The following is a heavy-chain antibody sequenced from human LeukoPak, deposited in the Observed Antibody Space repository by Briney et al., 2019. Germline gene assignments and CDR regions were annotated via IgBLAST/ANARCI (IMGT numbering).Heavy chain of an antibody. D-gene: IGHD3-22*01. V-gene: IGHV3-13*04. CDR2: IGTAGDT. CDR1: GFTFSSYD. CDR3: ARGDSSGYLPGYYGMDV. J-gene: IGHJ6*02. Sequence: GGSLRLSCAASGFTFSSYDMHWVRQATGKGLEWVSAIGTAGDTYYPGSVRGRFTISRENAKNSLYLQMNSLRAGDTAVCYCARGDSSGYLPGYYGMDVWGQGTTVTVSS.